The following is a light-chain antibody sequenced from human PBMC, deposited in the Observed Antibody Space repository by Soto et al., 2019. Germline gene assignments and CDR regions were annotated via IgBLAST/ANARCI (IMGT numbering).Light chain of an antibody. J-gene: IGKJ1*01. Sequence: EIVMTQSPATLSVSPGERVTLSCRVSQSVSSNLAWYQQKPGQAPRLLIYGASTRATGIPARFSGGGSGTEFTLTISSLQSEDFAVYYCQHYNNWPPWTFGQGTKVEIK. CDR2: GAS. V-gene: IGKV3-15*01. CDR3: QHYNNWPPWT. CDR1: QSVSSN.